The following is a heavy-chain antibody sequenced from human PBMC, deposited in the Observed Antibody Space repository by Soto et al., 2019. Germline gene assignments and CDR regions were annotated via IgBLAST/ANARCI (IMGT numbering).Heavy chain of an antibody. D-gene: IGHD1-1*01. CDR1: GGTFSSYT. Sequence: QVQLVQSGAEVKKPGSSVKVSCKASGGTFSSYTISWVRQAPGQGLEWMGRIIPILGIANYAQKFQGRVTITADKSTSTAYMELSSLRSEDTAVYFCARREMGTKSAYWGQGTLVTVSS. CDR2: IIPILGIA. CDR3: ARREMGTKSAY. J-gene: IGHJ4*02. V-gene: IGHV1-69*02.